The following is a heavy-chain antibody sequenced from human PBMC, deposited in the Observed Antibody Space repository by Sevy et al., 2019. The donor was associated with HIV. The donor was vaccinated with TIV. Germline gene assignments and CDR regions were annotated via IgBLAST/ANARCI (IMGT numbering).Heavy chain of an antibody. CDR1: GFAFSNYYA. Sequence: GSPRLSCAASGFAFSNYYAMYWVRQAPGKGLKWVALISYDGNDKYYADSVKGRFTISRDNFKNTLYLQMNSLTAEDTAVYYCARPRANYVDNYFFYAMDVWGQGTTVTVSS. V-gene: IGHV3-30-3*01. CDR2: ISYDGNDK. CDR3: ARPRANYVDNYFFYAMDV. J-gene: IGHJ6*02. D-gene: IGHD4-17*01.